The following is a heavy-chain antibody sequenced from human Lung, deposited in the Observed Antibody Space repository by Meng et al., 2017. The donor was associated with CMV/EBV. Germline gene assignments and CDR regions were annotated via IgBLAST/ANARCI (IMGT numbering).Heavy chain of an antibody. D-gene: IGHD3-10*01. V-gene: IGHV5-51*01. J-gene: IGHJ4*01. CDR2: IYPADSNT. CDR3: ARKRGYFFDY. CDR1: AYTFSTYW. Sequence: GESLKISCKGSAYTFSTYWLGWVRQLPGRGLEWMGLIYPADSNTTYSPSFRGHVTISADKSISTAYLQWIGLRASDTAIYYCARKRGYFFDYWGHGTPVTVSS.